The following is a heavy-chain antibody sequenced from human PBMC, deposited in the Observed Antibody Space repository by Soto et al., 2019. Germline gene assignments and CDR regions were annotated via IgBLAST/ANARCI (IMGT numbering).Heavy chain of an antibody. CDR1: GGSISSYY. CDR3: ARRIAAAGLNWFDP. CDR2: IYYSGST. J-gene: IGHJ5*02. V-gene: IGHV4-59*01. D-gene: IGHD6-13*01. Sequence: SETLSLTCTVSGGSISSYYWSWIRQPPGKGLEWIGYIYYSGSTNSNPSLKSRVTISVDTSKNQFLLKLSSVTAADTAVYYCARRIAAAGLNWFDPWGQGTLVTVSS.